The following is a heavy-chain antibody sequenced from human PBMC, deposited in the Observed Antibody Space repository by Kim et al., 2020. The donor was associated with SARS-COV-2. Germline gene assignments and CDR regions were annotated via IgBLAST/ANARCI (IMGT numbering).Heavy chain of an antibody. CDR3: ARDAHGMDV. V-gene: IGHV3-48*02. Sequence: GGSLRLSCAASGLTLSTSSMNWVRQAPGKGLEWVSYISYSGSTIYYADSVRGRFTISRDTATNSLYLKMDSLRDEDTAVYYCARDAHGMDVWGQGTRVTV. J-gene: IGHJ6*02. CDR1: GLTLSTSS. CDR2: ISYSGSTI.